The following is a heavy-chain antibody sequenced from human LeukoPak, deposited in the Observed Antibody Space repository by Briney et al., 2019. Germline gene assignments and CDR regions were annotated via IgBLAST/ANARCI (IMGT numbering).Heavy chain of an antibody. J-gene: IGHJ5*02. CDR3: AGNRNALGDVNWLDP. V-gene: IGHV4-59*01. CDR2: IYSTGSV. CDR1: GDSISGYY. Sequence: PLETLSLTCTVSGDSISGYYWNWIRQSPGKGLEWIAFIYSTGSVNYNPSPRSRVTISVDTSKNQFSLNLKSVTAADTAVYYCAGNRNALGDVNWLDPWGQGTLVTVSS. D-gene: IGHD3-16*01.